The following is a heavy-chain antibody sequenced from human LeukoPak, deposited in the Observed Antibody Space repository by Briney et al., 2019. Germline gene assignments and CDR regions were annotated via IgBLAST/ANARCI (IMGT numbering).Heavy chain of an antibody. CDR3: ARHKRGTARNYFYT. J-gene: IGHJ4*03. Sequence: ESRQMSCKGTVYSFTSYWIVWVRQMPGKGLEWMGIIYPGDSDTRYSPSFQGQVTISADKSISTAYLARSRLNGPDTAMYNWARHKRGTARNYFYTWGPGNPFSVSP. V-gene: IGHV5-51*01. D-gene: IGHD1-1*01. CDR1: VYSFTSYW. CDR2: IYPGDSDT.